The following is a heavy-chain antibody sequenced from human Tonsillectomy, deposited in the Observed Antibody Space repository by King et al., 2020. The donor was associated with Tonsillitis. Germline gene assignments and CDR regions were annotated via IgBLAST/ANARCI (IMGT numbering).Heavy chain of an antibody. V-gene: IGHV3-30*18. Sequence: VQLVESGGGVVQPGRSLRLSCAASGFTFSSYAMHWVRQAPGKGLEWVAVISYDGNNKYYADSVKGRFTISRDNSKNTLFLQMNSLRAEETAVYYCAKETTFDSYGYQDYWGQGTLVTVSS. CDR3: AKETTFDSYGYQDY. CDR2: ISYDGNNK. D-gene: IGHD3-22*01. J-gene: IGHJ4*02. CDR1: GFTFSSYA.